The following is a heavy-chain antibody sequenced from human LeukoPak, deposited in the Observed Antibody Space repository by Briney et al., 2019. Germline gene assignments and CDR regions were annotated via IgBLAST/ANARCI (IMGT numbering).Heavy chain of an antibody. CDR1: GDSVSSNSAA. V-gene: IGHV6-1*01. CDR3: ARVIKEAAGANDAFDI. Sequence: SQTLSLTCAISGDSVSSNSAAWNWIRQSPSRGLEWLGRTYYRSKWYNDYAVSVKSRITINPDTSKNQFSLQLNSVTPEDTAVYYCARVIKEAAGANDAFDIWGQGTMVTVSS. J-gene: IGHJ3*02. CDR2: TYYRSKWYN. D-gene: IGHD6-13*01.